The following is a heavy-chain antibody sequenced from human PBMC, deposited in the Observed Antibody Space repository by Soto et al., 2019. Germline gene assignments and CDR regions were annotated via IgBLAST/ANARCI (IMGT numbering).Heavy chain of an antibody. Sequence: GGSLRLSCAASGFTFSSYTLHWVRQAPGKGLEWVAVISFGGTNKYYADSVKGRFTISRDNSKDTLYLEMNSLRAEDTAVYYCAKPGYGHDGDYFYGMDVWGQGTTVTV. CDR1: GFTFSSYT. CDR3: AKPGYGHDGDYFYGMDV. J-gene: IGHJ6*02. CDR2: ISFGGTNK. D-gene: IGHD6-13*01. V-gene: IGHV3-30-3*02.